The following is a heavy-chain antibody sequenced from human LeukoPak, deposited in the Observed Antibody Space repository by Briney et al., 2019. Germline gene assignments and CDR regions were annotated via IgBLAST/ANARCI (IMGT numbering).Heavy chain of an antibody. V-gene: IGHV5-51*01. Sequence: GESLKISCKGSGYSFTSYWIGWVRQMPGKGLEWMGIIYPDDSDTRNSPSFQGQVTISVDKSISTAYLQWSSLKASDTAMYYCARQYYDSSGYYPYFDYWGQGTLVTVSS. D-gene: IGHD3-22*01. J-gene: IGHJ4*02. CDR2: IYPDDSDT. CDR3: ARQYYDSSGYYPYFDY. CDR1: GYSFTSYW.